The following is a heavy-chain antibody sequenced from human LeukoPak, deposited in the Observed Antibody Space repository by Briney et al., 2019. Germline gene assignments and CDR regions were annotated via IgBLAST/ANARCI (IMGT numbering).Heavy chain of an antibody. Sequence: PGGSLRLSCAASGFTFSSYAMSWVRQAPGKGLEWVANIKQDGSEKYYVDSVKGRFTISRDNVKNSLYLQMNSLRAEDTAVYYCARGNYYHDSSGHHYYFDYWGQGTLVTVSS. J-gene: IGHJ4*02. CDR3: ARGNYYHDSSGHHYYFDY. V-gene: IGHV3-7*03. CDR1: GFTFSSYA. D-gene: IGHD3-22*01. CDR2: IKQDGSEK.